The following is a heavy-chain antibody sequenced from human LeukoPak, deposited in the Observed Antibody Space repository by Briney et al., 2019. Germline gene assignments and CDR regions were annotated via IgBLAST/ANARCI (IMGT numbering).Heavy chain of an antibody. CDR3: ARLAVTTPRHEHDY. CDR1: GFTFSSYS. CDR2: ISSSSSYI. V-gene: IGHV3-21*01. Sequence: GGSLRLSCAASGFTFSSYSMNWVRQAPGKGLEWVSSISSSSSYIYYVDSVKGRFTISRDNAKNSLYLQMNSLRAEDTAVYYCARLAVTTPRHEHDYWGQGTLVTVSS. D-gene: IGHD4-17*01. J-gene: IGHJ4*02.